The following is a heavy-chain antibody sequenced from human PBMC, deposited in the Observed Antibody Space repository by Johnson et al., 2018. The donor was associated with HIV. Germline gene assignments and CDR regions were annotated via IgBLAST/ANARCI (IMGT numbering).Heavy chain of an antibody. V-gene: IGHV3-66*01. CDR2: IYSGGST. D-gene: IGHD3-16*01. Sequence: EVQLVESGGGLVQPGGSLRLSCAASGFTVSSSYMSWVRQAPGKGLEWVSVIYSGGSTYYADSVKGRFTISRDNSRNTLYLQMNSLRAEDTAVYYCARAKYGGAFDVWGQGTMVSVSS. J-gene: IGHJ3*01. CDR1: GFTVSSSY. CDR3: ARAKYGGAFDV.